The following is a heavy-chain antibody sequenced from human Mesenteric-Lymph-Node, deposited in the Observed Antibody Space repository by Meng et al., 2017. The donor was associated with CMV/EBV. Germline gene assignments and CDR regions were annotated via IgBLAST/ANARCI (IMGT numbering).Heavy chain of an antibody. D-gene: IGHD3-22*01. CDR3: AKDTSYYYDSGAYWDY. Sequence: LSLTCAASGFTFDDSAMHWVRQAPGKGLEWVSGISWNGGSIGYADSVKGRFTISRDNAKNSLYLQMNSLRAEDTALYYCAKDTSYYYDSGAYWDYWGQGTLVTVSS. CDR1: GFTFDDSA. J-gene: IGHJ4*02. CDR2: ISWNGGSI. V-gene: IGHV3-9*01.